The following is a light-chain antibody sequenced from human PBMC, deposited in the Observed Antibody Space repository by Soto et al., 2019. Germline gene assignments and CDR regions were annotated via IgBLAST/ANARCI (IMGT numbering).Light chain of an antibody. J-gene: IGKJ1*01. CDR1: QSVRNY. CDR3: QHYGTSHT. CDR2: GAS. Sequence: EIFLTQSPSTLALSPGGRATLSCRASQSVRNYLAWYQQKPGQAPRLLIYGASSRATGIPDRLSGSGSGTDFTLTISRLEPEDFAVYYCQHYGTSHTFGQGTKVDIK. V-gene: IGKV3-20*01.